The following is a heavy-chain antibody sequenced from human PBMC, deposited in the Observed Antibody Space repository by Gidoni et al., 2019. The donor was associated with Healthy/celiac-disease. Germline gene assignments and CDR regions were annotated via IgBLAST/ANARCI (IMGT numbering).Heavy chain of an antibody. J-gene: IGHJ6*02. CDR2: IDPSDSYT. Sequence: VQLVQSGAEVKKPGESLRISCKGSGYNFTSYCISWVRQMPGKGLEWMGRIDPSDSYTNYSPSFQGHVTISADKSISTAYLQWSSLKASDTAMYYCARQSYYYDSSGQTYGMDVWGQGTTVTVSS. CDR3: ARQSYYYDSSGQTYGMDV. V-gene: IGHV5-10-1*03. D-gene: IGHD3-22*01. CDR1: GYNFTSYC.